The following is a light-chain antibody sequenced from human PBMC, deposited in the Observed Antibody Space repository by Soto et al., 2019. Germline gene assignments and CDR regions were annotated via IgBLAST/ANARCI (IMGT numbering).Light chain of an antibody. J-gene: IGKJ1*01. CDR3: QQYGSSPRT. V-gene: IGKV3-20*01. Sequence: EVVFTQSPGTLSLSPGERATLSSRASQSVSAPYTAWYQQKSGQAPMLLIYLASSTAPGIPDRFSRSASGTDFTLTSSRLEPEDLAVYYCQQYGSSPRTFGQGTKVDI. CDR2: LAS. CDR1: QSVSAPY.